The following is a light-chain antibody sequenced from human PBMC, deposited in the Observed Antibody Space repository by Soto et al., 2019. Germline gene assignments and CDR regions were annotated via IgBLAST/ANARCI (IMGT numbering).Light chain of an antibody. V-gene: IGLV2-14*01. CDR1: SSDVGGYNY. J-gene: IGLJ2*01. CDR3: SSCTGSSTLV. Sequence: QSVLTQPASVSGSPGQSITISCTGNSSDVGGYNYVSWYQQHPGKAPKLMIYEVSNRPSGVSNRFSGSKSGNTASLTISGLQAEDEADYYCSSCTGSSTLVFGGGTKLTVL. CDR2: EVS.